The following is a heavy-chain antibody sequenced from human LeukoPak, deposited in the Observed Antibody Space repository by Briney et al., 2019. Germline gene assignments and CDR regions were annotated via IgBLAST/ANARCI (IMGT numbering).Heavy chain of an antibody. CDR3: AKRGVVIRVVLVGFHKEAYYFDS. Sequence: GGSLRLSSAVSGITLSNYGMSWVRQAPGRGLEWVAGISDSGGRTYYADSVRGRFTVSRDNPKNTLYLQMNSLRAEDTAVYFCAKRGVVIRVVLVGFHKEAYYFDSWGQGALVTVSS. CDR1: GITLSNYG. D-gene: IGHD3-10*01. J-gene: IGHJ4*02. V-gene: IGHV3-23*01. CDR2: ISDSGGRT.